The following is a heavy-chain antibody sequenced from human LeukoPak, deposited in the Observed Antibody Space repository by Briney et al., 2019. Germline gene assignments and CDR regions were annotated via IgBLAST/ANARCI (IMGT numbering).Heavy chain of an antibody. D-gene: IGHD3-16*01. J-gene: IGHJ4*02. Sequence: ASVKVSCKASGYTFTGYYMHWVRQAPGQGLEWMGWINPNSGGTNYAQKFQGRVTMTRDTSMFTAYMELSGLRSDDTAVYYCARDVGDFYNNNWAFDYWGQGTLVTVSS. V-gene: IGHV1-2*02. CDR2: INPNSGGT. CDR3: ARDVGDFYNNNWAFDY. CDR1: GYTFTGYY.